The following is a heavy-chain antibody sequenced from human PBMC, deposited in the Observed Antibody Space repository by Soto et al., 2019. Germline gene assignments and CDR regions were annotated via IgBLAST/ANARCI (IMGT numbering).Heavy chain of an antibody. V-gene: IGHV1-2*04. CDR3: AREQLVRGGQDYYGMDV. J-gene: IGHJ6*02. D-gene: IGHD3-10*01. Sequence: QVQLVQSGAEVKKPGASVKVSCTASGYTFTGYYMHWVRQAPGQGLEWMGWINPNSGGTNYAQKFQGWVTMTRDTSISTAYMELSRLRSDDTAVYYCAREQLVRGGQDYYGMDVWGQGTTVTVSS. CDR1: GYTFTGYY. CDR2: INPNSGGT.